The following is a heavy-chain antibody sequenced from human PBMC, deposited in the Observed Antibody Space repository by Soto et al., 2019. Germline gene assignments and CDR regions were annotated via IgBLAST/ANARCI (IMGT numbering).Heavy chain of an antibody. D-gene: IGHD4-17*01. V-gene: IGHV1-69*01. Sequence: QVQLVQSGAEVKKPGSSVKVSCKASGGTFSSYADSWVRQAPGQGLEWMGGIIPIFGTANYAQKFQGRVTIIADESTSTAYMELSSLRSEDTVVYYCATDYGGNSDKAFDIWGQGTMVTVSS. CDR3: ATDYGGNSDKAFDI. CDR2: IIPIFGTA. J-gene: IGHJ3*02. CDR1: GGTFSSYA.